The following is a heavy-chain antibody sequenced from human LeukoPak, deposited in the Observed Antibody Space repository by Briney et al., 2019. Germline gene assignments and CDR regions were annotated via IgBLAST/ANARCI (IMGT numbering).Heavy chain of an antibody. D-gene: IGHD4-11*01. CDR1: GFTFSSYS. CDR2: ISSSSSYI. J-gene: IGHJ4*02. V-gene: IGHV3-21*01. Sequence: GGSLRLSCAASGFTFSSYSMNWVRQAPGKGLEWVSSISSSSSYIYYADSVKGRFTISRDNAKNSLYLQMNSLRAEDTAVYYCARSKDRSWPFDSWGQGTLVTVSS. CDR3: ARSKDRSWPFDS.